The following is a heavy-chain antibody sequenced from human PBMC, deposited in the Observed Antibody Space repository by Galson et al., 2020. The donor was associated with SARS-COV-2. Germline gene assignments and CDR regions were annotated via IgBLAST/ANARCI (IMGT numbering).Heavy chain of an antibody. CDR1: GFTFTNYA. V-gene: IGHV3-30*04. D-gene: IGHD3-10*02. J-gene: IGHJ3*02. CDR3: TRDVSGVASDI. Sequence: QHGESLKLHCAASGFTFTNYAMHRVRPAPATGLEWLTVILHEGKTQVYADSVKGRFTISRDNSGNMVFLQIVSLSPEDTALYYGTRDVSGVASDIWGEGTMVTVSS. CDR2: ILHEGKTQ.